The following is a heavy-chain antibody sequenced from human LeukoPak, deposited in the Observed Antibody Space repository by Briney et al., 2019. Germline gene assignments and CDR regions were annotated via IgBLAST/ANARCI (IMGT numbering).Heavy chain of an antibody. D-gene: IGHD5-18*01. V-gene: IGHV4-34*01. CDR1: GGSFSGYY. Sequence: SETLSLTCAVYGGSFSGYYWGWIRQPPGKGLEWIGEINHSGSTNYNPSLKSRVTISVDTSKNQFSLKLSSVTAADTAVYYCAREPRGYSYGSGIDYWGQGTLVTVSS. CDR3: AREPRGYSYGSGIDY. CDR2: INHSGST. J-gene: IGHJ4*02.